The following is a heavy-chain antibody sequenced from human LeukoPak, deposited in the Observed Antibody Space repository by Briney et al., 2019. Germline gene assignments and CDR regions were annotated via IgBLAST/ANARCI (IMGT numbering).Heavy chain of an antibody. J-gene: IGHJ4*02. CDR2: INPNSGGT. D-gene: IGHD3-3*01. Sequence: ASVKVSCKASGYTFTGYYMHWVRQAPGQGLEWMGWINPNSGGTNYAQKFQGRVTMTRDTSISTAYMELSRLRSDDTAVYYCARGSITIFGVVTQTFDYWGQGTLVTVSS. CDR3: ARGSITIFGVVTQTFDY. CDR1: GYTFTGYY. V-gene: IGHV1-2*02.